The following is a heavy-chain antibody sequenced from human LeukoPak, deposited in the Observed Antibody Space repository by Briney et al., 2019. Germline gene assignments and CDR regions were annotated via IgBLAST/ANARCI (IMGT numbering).Heavy chain of an antibody. V-gene: IGHV4-34*01. J-gene: IGHJ4*02. Sequence: SETLSLTCTVFGGSFGCFYWTWIRQPPGKGLEWIGEITPSGSTSYIPSLKSRLTISIDTSQDQFSLRLTSMNAADTAVYYCARISSSGSLDYWGQGTLVTVSS. D-gene: IGHD3-10*01. CDR2: ITPSGST. CDR3: ARISSSGSLDY. CDR1: GGSFGCFY.